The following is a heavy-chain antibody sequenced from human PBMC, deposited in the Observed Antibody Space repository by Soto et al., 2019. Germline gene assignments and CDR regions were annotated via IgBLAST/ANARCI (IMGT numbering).Heavy chain of an antibody. V-gene: IGHV3-23*01. CDR1: GFSFTSFA. CDR3: AKAPKRIVAASLDF. CDR2: VSASSSST. D-gene: IGHD1-26*01. Sequence: GGSVRLSCATSGFSFTSFAMTWVRQAPGKGLEWVSGVSASSSSTYYADSVKGRFTISRDISKNTLYLQMNSLRAEDTAVYYCAKAPKRIVAASLDFWGQGTPVTVSS. J-gene: IGHJ4*02.